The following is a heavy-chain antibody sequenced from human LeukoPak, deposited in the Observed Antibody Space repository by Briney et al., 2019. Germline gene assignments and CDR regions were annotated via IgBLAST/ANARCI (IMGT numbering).Heavy chain of an antibody. CDR1: GGSISSYY. CDR2: IYSNGDT. CDR3: ARHYCSGANCYHFDY. Sequence: PSETLSLTCIVSGGSISSYYWSWMRQPPRKRLEWIGNIYSNGDTNYNPSLKSRVTISVDTSKNQFSLELTSVTAADTAVYYCARHYCSGANCYHFDYWGQGTLVTVSS. J-gene: IGHJ4*02. V-gene: IGHV4-59*08. D-gene: IGHD2-15*01.